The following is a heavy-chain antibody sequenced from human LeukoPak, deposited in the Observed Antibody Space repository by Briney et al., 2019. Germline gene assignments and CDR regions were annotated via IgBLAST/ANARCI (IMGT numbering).Heavy chain of an antibody. D-gene: IGHD6-6*01. J-gene: IGHJ3*02. CDR2: TNTYNGNT. Sequence: ASVSVSCTASGYTLTSYGISWVRQAPGQGLVCMGWTNTYNGNTNYAQNLQGRVTMTIDTSTSTAYMELWSLRSDDTAVYYCVRVSSSRGKLDAFDIWGQGTMVTVSS. V-gene: IGHV1-18*01. CDR3: VRVSSSRGKLDAFDI. CDR1: GYTLTSYG.